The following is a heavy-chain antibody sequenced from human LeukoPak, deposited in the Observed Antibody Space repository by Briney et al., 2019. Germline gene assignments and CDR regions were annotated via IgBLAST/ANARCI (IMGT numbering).Heavy chain of an antibody. J-gene: IGHJ4*02. CDR2: INPSGGST. CDR1: IHLHQLL. CDR3: ARVKAAAGTWGCFDY. V-gene: IGHV1-46*01. D-gene: IGHD6-13*01. Sequence: GASGEGLLQGIWIHLHQLLYALVRQAPGQGLEWMGIINPSGGSTSYAQKFQGRVTMTRDTSTSTVYMELSSLRSEDTAVYYCARVKAAAGTWGCFDYWGQGTLVTVSS.